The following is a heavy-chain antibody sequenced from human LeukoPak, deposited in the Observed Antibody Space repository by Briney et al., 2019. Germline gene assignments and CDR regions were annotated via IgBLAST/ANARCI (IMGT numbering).Heavy chain of an antibody. Sequence: SETLSLTCTVSGGSLNSANYYWSWIRQNPGRGLEWIGYMDYSGNTYYNPALTSRVTISLATSKDHFSLKLSSVTAADTAIYYCARVRSTGVNYRGLFDPWGQGALVTVSS. CDR3: ARVRSTGVNYRGLFDP. J-gene: IGHJ5*02. CDR1: GGSLNSANYY. D-gene: IGHD2-8*02. V-gene: IGHV4-31*03. CDR2: MDYSGNT.